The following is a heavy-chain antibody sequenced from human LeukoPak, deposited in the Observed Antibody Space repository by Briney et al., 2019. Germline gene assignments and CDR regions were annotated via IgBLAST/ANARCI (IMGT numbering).Heavy chain of an antibody. CDR1: GGSISSSSYY. V-gene: IGHV4-39*01. Sequence: PSETLSLTCTVSGGSISSSSYYWGWIRQPPGKGLEWIGSIYYSGSTYYNPSLKSRVTISVDTSKNQFSLKLSSVTAAGTAVYYCARHDYDILTGYRLDYWGQGTLVTVSS. CDR2: IYYSGST. CDR3: ARHDYDILTGYRLDY. D-gene: IGHD3-9*01. J-gene: IGHJ4*02.